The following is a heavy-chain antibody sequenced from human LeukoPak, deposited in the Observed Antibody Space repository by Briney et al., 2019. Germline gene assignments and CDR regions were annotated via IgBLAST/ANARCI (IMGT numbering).Heavy chain of an antibody. Sequence: RTSETLSLTCTVSGGSISSHYWSWIRQPPGKGLEWIGYIYYSGSTNYNPSLKSRVTISVDTSKNQFSLKLSSVTAADTAVYYCARAQTYYDFWSAPNGDAFDIWGQGTMVTVSS. CDR1: GGSISSHY. D-gene: IGHD3-3*01. J-gene: IGHJ3*02. CDR3: ARAQTYYDFWSAPNGDAFDI. CDR2: IYYSGST. V-gene: IGHV4-59*11.